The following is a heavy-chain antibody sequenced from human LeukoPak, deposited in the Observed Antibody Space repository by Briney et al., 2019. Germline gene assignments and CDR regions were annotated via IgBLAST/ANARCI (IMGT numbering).Heavy chain of an antibody. J-gene: IGHJ4*02. D-gene: IGHD3-9*01. CDR3: ARGGNYDILTGYIFDY. CDR2: IKHDGRDK. V-gene: IGHV3-7*03. CDR1: GFTFSNYW. Sequence: GGSLRLSCAASGFTFSNYWMSWVRQAPGKGLEWVANIKHDGRDKHYVDSVKGRFTIARDSAKNSLNLQMNSLRAEDTAVYYCARGGNYDILTGYIFDYGGQGTLVTVPS.